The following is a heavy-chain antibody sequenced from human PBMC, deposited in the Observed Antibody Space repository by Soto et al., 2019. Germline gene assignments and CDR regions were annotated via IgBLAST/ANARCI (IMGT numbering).Heavy chain of an antibody. CDR3: ARVSGSYYYGMDV. CDR2: IYHSGST. Sequence: QVQLQESGPGLVKPSGTLSLTCAVSGGSISSSNWWSWVRQPPGKGLEWIGEIYHSGSTNYNPSLKSRVTLSVDKAKNPFSLKLSSVTAADTGVYYCARVSGSYYYGMDVWGQGTTVTISS. V-gene: IGHV4-4*02. CDR1: GGSISSSNW. J-gene: IGHJ6*02. D-gene: IGHD1-26*01.